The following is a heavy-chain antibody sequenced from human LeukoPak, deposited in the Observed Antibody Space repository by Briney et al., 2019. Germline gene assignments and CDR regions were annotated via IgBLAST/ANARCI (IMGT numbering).Heavy chain of an antibody. J-gene: IGHJ5*02. CDR2: ISSSSSTI. CDR3: AKESTVTPGSVNWFDA. Sequence: GGSLRLSCAASGFTFSSYSMNWVRQAPGKGLEWVSYISSSSSTIYYTDSVKGRFTISRDNSKNRLYLHMKSLRAEDTAVYYCAKESTVTPGSVNWFDAWGQGTLVSVSS. V-gene: IGHV3-48*01. CDR1: GFTFSSYS. D-gene: IGHD4-17*01.